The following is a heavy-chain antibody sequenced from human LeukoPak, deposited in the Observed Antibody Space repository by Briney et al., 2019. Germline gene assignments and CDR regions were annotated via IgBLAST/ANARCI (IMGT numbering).Heavy chain of an antibody. Sequence: GGSLRLSCAASGFTFSSYEMNWVRQAPGKGLEWVSYISSSGSSYTDYADSVKGRFTISRDNAKNSLFLQMNSLRAADTAVYYCARDDRKNYYDTTGYPFDYWGQGTLVTVSS. D-gene: IGHD3-22*01. V-gene: IGHV3-48*03. CDR3: ARDDRKNYYDTTGYPFDY. CDR1: GFTFSSYE. J-gene: IGHJ4*02. CDR2: ISSSGSSYT.